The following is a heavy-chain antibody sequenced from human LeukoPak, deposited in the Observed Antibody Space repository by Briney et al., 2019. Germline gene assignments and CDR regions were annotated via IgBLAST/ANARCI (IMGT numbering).Heavy chain of an antibody. D-gene: IGHD5-24*01. CDR1: GFTFSIYI. J-gene: IGHJ4*02. CDR2: ISSSRSYI. Sequence: GGSLRLSCAASGFTFSIYIMNWVRQAPGKGLEWVSSISSSRSYIYYADSVKGRFTISRDNAKNSLYMQMNSLRAEDTAVYYCARSQMATTGLTFGYWGQGTLVTVSS. V-gene: IGHV3-21*01. CDR3: ARSQMATTGLTFGY.